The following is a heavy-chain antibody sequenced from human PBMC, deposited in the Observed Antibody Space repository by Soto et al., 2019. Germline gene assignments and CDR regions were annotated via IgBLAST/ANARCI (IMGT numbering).Heavy chain of an antibody. Sequence: LRLSFAASGFTFISYGMHWVRQAPGKGLEWVALISYDGSYKYYADSVRGRFTISRDNSKNTLYLQMDSLYTGDTAVYYCGRDLATIFEGAYWGQGTLVTVSS. V-gene: IGHV3-30*03. D-gene: IGHD3-3*01. J-gene: IGHJ4*02. CDR2: ISYDGSYK. CDR3: GRDLATIFEGAY. CDR1: GFTFISYG.